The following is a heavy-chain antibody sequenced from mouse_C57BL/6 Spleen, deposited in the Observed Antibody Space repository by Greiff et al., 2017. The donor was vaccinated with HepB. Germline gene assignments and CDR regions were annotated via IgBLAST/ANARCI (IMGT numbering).Heavy chain of an antibody. CDR2: IDPSDSYT. V-gene: IGHV1-59*01. Sequence: QVQLQQPGAELVRPGTSVKLSCKASGYTFTSYWMHWVKQRPGQGLEWIGVIDPSDSYTNYNQKFKGKATLTVDTSSSTAYMQLSSLTSEDSAVYYCEYGSSQYYFDYWGQGTTLTVSS. D-gene: IGHD1-1*01. CDR1: GYTFTSYW. CDR3: EYGSSQYYFDY. J-gene: IGHJ2*01.